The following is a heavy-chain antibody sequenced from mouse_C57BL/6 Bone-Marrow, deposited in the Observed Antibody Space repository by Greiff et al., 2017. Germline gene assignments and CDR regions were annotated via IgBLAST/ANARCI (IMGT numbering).Heavy chain of an antibody. CDR3: ARYYDYDEWFAY. V-gene: IGHV4-1*01. CDR1: GIDFSRYW. CDR2: INPDSSTI. J-gene: IGHJ3*01. D-gene: IGHD2-4*01. Sequence: EVKLLQSGGGLVQPGGSLKLSCAASGIDFSRYWMSWVRRAPGKGLEWIGEINPDSSTINYAPSLKDKFIISRDNAKNTLYLQMSKVRSEDTALYYCARYYDYDEWFAYWGQGTLVTVSA.